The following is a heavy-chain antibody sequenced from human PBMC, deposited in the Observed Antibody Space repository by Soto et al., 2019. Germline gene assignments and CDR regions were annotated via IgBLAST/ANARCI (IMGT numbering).Heavy chain of an antibody. CDR1: GGSISSSSYY. J-gene: IGHJ4*02. CDR3: ARRTVNIRTFYSGLKTHCFDY. V-gene: IGHV4-39*01. Sequence: QLQLQESGPGLVKPSETLSLTCAVSGGSISSSSYYWGWIRQPPGKGLEWIGSIYYTGNTYYTPSLQSRVAISVDTSKNQSSLKLNSVTAADTAVYYCARRTVNIRTFYSGLKTHCFDYWGQGALVTVSS. CDR2: IYYTGNT. D-gene: IGHD6-19*01.